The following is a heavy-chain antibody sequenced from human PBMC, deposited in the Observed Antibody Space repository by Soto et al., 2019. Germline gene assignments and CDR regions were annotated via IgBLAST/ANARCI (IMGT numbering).Heavy chain of an antibody. CDR3: VRAIVPQCYYYGMER. Sequence: PWXALKRSGKVSGSRFTRSWIGWGRQMPGTGLEWMGIIYPGDSDTRYSPSFQGQVTISADKSISTAYLQWSSLKASDTAMYYCVRAIVPQCYYYGMERPGQASMVTV. J-gene: IGHJ6*02. D-gene: IGHD1-26*01. V-gene: IGHV5-51*01. CDR1: GSRFTRSW. CDR2: IYPGDSDT.